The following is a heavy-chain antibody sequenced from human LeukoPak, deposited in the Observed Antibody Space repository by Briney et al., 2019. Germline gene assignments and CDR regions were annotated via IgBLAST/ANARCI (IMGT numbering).Heavy chain of an antibody. CDR3: ARVGQSIPPPGTLKY. Sequence: QPGGSLRLSCAASGFSFSSYWMHWVRQAPGKGLVWVSRINSDGSTTTYADSVKGRFTISRDNAKNTLYLQMNSLRAEDTAVYYCARVGQSIPPPGTLKYWGQGALVTVSS. V-gene: IGHV3-74*03. CDR1: GFSFSSYW. CDR2: INSDGSTT. J-gene: IGHJ4*02. D-gene: IGHD6-13*01.